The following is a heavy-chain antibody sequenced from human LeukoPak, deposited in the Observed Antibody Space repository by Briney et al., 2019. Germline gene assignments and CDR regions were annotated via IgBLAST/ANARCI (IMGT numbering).Heavy chain of an antibody. Sequence: GSLRLSCAASGFTFSSYAMSWVRQAPGNGLEWVSAISGSGGSTYYADSLKGRFTISRDNSKNTLYLQMNSLRAEDTAVYYCAKVLRYFDWLPRFDYWGQGTLVTVSS. CDR1: GFTFSSYA. V-gene: IGHV3-23*01. CDR3: AKVLRYFDWLPRFDY. D-gene: IGHD3-9*01. J-gene: IGHJ4*02. CDR2: ISGSGGST.